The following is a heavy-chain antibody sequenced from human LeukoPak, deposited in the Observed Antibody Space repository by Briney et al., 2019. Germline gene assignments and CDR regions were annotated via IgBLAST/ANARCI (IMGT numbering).Heavy chain of an antibody. J-gene: IGHJ6*02. CDR1: GGSFSGYY. Sequence: SETLSLTCAVYGGSFSGYYWSWIRQPPGKGLEWIGEINHSGSTNYNPSLKSRVTISVDTSKNQFSLKLSSVTAADTAVYYCARYRQPYCSGGSCNYYYGMDVWGQGTTVIVSS. V-gene: IGHV4-34*01. CDR3: ARYRQPYCSGGSCNYYYGMDV. D-gene: IGHD2-15*01. CDR2: INHSGST.